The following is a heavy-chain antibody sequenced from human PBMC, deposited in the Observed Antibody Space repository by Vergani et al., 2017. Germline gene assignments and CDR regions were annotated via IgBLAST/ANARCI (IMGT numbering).Heavy chain of an antibody. V-gene: IGHV3-74*01. D-gene: IGHD5-12*01. CDR2: IKSDGSIT. CDR3: VRARCSGPCFMSNWFDS. Sequence: EVQLVGSGGGLIHPGGSLRLSCEGSGFRFSGYWMHWVRQSPEKGLVWVSRIKSDGSITNYADSVKGRFTISRDNANNTLYLEMNSLGGDDTAIYYCVRARCSGPCFMSNWFDSWGQGSLVSVSS. CDR1: GFRFSGYW. J-gene: IGHJ5*01.